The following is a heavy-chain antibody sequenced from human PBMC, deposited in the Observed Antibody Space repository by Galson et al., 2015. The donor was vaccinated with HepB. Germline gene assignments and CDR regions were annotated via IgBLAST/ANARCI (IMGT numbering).Heavy chain of an antibody. J-gene: IGHJ6*02. Sequence: SLRLSCAASGFTVSSNYMSWVRQAPGKGLEWVSVIYSGGSTYYADSVKGRFTISRDNSKNTLYLQMNSLRAEDTAVYYCARERGGCSSTSCYYYYGMDVWGQGTTVTVSS. CDR2: IYSGGST. CDR1: GFTVSSNY. CDR3: ARERGGCSSTSCYYYYGMDV. D-gene: IGHD2-2*01. V-gene: IGHV3-53*01.